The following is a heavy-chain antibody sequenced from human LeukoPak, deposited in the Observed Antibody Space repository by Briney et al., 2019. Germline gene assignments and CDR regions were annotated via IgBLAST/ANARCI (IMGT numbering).Heavy chain of an antibody. D-gene: IGHD6-13*01. CDR3: ARGGTVSSWYLFDH. CDR1: GFTVITND. J-gene: IGHJ4*02. V-gene: IGHV3-53*01. CDR2: LYSGGNT. Sequence: GGSLRLSCAASGFTVITNDMTWVRQAPGKGLEWVSVLYSGGNTKYADSVQGRFTISRDNAKNTLYLQMNSLRSEDTAVYYCARGGTVSSWYLFDHWGQGTLVTVSS.